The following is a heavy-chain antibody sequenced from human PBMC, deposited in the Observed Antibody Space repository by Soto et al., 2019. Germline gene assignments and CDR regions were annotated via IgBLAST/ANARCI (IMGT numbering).Heavy chain of an antibody. CDR2: IDNDGSRT. CDR3: ARAGSYRFDY. J-gene: IGHJ4*02. D-gene: IGHD3-10*01. CDR1: GFTFSSYW. Sequence: EVQLVESGGGLAQPGGSLRLSCAASGFTFSSYWVHWVRQAPGKGLVWVARIDNDGSRTSYADSVKGRFTISRDKAENTLYLQLNSLRAEDTAVYYCARAGSYRFDYWGQGTLVTVSS. V-gene: IGHV3-74*01.